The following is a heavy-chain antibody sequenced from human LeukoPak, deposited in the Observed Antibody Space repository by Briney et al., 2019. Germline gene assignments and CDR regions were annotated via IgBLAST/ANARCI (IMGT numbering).Heavy chain of an antibody. CDR3: ARPQYFRTIADAFDV. V-gene: IGHV5-51*01. J-gene: IGHJ3*01. CDR1: GYTFTDYW. D-gene: IGHD1-7*01. Sequence: GQSLKISCKAAGYTFTDYWIAWVRQMPGKELEYMGIVYPRDSDARYWPSLQGQVAISVDKSIDTAYLEWSSLRASDRATFCARPQYFRTIADAFDVWGQGTMVAVS. CDR2: VYPRDSDA.